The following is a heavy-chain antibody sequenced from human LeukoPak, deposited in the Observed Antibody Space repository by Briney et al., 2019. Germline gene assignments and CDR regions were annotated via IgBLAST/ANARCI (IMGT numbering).Heavy chain of an antibody. Sequence: PGGSLRLSCAASGFTFSSYWMHWVRQAPGKGLVWVSRINSDGSSTRYADSVKGRFIISRDNVKNTLYLQMNSLRAEDTAVYYCARGYRGRDSSVGFDHWGQGNLVTVSS. J-gene: IGHJ4*02. CDR2: INSDGSST. D-gene: IGHD3-16*01. CDR1: GFTFSSYW. CDR3: ARGYRGRDSSVGFDH. V-gene: IGHV3-74*01.